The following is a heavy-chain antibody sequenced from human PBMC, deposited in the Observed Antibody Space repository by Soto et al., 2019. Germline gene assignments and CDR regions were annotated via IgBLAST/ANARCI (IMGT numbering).Heavy chain of an antibody. CDR3: ARDNPLVVVPGGMISWFDP. J-gene: IGHJ5*02. CDR1: GFTFSSYW. Sequence: PGGSLRLSCAAPGFTFSSYWMSWVRQAPGKGLEWVANIKKDGSEKYYVDSVKGRFTISRDNAKNSLYLQMNSLRAGDTAVYYCARDNPLVVVPGGMISWFDPWGQGTLVTVSS. V-gene: IGHV3-7*01. CDR2: IKKDGSEK. D-gene: IGHD2-2*01.